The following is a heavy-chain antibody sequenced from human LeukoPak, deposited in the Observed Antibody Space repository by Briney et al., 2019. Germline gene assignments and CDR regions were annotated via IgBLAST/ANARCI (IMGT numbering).Heavy chain of an antibody. CDR2: ISAYNGNT. V-gene: IGHV1-18*01. J-gene: IGHJ4*02. Sequence: ASVNVSCKASGYTFTSYGISWVRQAPGQGLEWMGWISAYNGNTNYAQKLQGRVTMTTDTSTSTAYMELRSLRSDDTAVYYCARVPSKTYYYDSSGQPRGYFDYWGQGTLVTVSS. CDR1: GYTFTSYG. CDR3: ARVPSKTYYYDSSGQPRGYFDY. D-gene: IGHD3-22*01.